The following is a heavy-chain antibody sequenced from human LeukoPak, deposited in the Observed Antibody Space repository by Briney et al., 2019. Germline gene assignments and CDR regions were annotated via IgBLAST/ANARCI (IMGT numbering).Heavy chain of an antibody. CDR3: ATQSGSYHYSFDY. CDR1: GYSFTSYW. Sequence: GESLKISCKGSGYSFTSYWIGWVRQMPGKGLEWMGIIYPGDSNTRYSPSFQGQVTISADKSISTAYLQWSSLKASDTAMYYCATQSGSYHYSFDYWGQGTLVTVSS. V-gene: IGHV5-51*01. D-gene: IGHD1-26*01. J-gene: IGHJ4*02. CDR2: IYPGDSNT.